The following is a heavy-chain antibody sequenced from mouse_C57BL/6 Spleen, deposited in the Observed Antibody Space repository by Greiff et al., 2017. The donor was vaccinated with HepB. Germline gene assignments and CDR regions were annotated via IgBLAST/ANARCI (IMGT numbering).Heavy chain of an antibody. D-gene: IGHD2-1*01. CDR1: GFNIKDYY. Sequence: EVQRVESGAELVKPGASVKLSCTASGFNIKDYYMHWVKQRTEQGLEWIGRIDPEDGETKYAPKFQGKATITADTSSNTAYLQLSSLTSEDTAVYYCAREDGNPYWYFDVWGTGTTVTVSS. CDR3: AREDGNPYWYFDV. V-gene: IGHV14-2*01. CDR2: IDPEDGET. J-gene: IGHJ1*03.